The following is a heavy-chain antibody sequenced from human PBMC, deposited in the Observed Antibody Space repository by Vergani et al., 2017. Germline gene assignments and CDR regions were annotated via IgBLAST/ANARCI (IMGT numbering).Heavy chain of an antibody. V-gene: IGHV3-15*07. D-gene: IGHD2-15*01. CDR3: TTDPGYCGDGSCYWLRDHHYYGMDV. CDR2: IKSTFDRGTT. J-gene: IGHJ6*02. CDR1: GFSFRNAW. Sequence: EVQLVESGGGIVKPGGSLRLSCVASGFSFRNAWMNWVRRTPGKGLEWVGRIKSTFDRGTTEYAAAVKGRFTISRDDSKNTLFLQMNGLKTEDIGVYYCTTDPGYCGDGSCYWLRDHHYYGMDVWGQGTTVTVSS.